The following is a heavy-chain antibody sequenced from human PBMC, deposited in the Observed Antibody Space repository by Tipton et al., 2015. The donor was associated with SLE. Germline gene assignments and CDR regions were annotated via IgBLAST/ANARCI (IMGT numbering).Heavy chain of an antibody. Sequence: TLSLTCIVSGDSISSSSYYWGWIRQPPGKGLEWVGTVYYTGNTFYNPSVKSRVTISVDTSKNQFSLKLSSVTAADTAVYYCAAPAAAGTHDYWGQGTLVTVSS. J-gene: IGHJ4*02. V-gene: IGHV4-39*07. D-gene: IGHD6-13*01. CDR3: AAPAAAGTHDY. CDR1: GDSISSSSYY. CDR2: VYYTGNT.